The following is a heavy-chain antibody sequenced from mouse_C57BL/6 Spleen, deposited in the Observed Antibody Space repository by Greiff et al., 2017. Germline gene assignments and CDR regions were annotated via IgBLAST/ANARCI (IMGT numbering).Heavy chain of an antibody. Sequence: QVQLKQPGAELVKPGASVKLSCKASGYTFTSYWMHWVKQRPGQGLEWIGMIHPNSGSTNYNEKFKSKATLTVDKSSSTAYMQLSSLTSEDSAVYDCARSNYYSNHYFDYWGQGTTLTVSS. D-gene: IGHD2-5*01. V-gene: IGHV1-64*01. J-gene: IGHJ2*01. CDR2: IHPNSGST. CDR1: GYTFTSYW. CDR3: ARSNYYSNHYFDY.